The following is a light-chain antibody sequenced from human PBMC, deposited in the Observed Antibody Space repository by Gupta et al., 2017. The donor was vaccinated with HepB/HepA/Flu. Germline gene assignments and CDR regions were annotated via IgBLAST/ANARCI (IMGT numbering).Light chain of an antibody. CDR3: ATWDDRLSGVV. J-gene: IGLJ2*01. CDR1: SSNVGSRT. V-gene: IGLV1-44*01. Sequence: QSVLTQPPPTYGTPGQTVTISCLGSSSNVGSRTENWYQHLPGRSPTLFIYNNDQRPSGVSDRFSGSKSGTSASLAINGLQPDDEADYYCATWDDRLSGVVFGGGTKLTVL. CDR2: NND.